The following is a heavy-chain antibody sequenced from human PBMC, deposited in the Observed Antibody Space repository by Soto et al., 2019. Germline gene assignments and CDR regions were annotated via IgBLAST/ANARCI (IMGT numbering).Heavy chain of an antibody. CDR3: AHRRGLLATGQGWYFDI. D-gene: IGHD5-12*01. V-gene: IGHV2-5*02. Sequence: QITLKESGPTLVKPTQTLTLTCTFSGFSLSTSGVGVAWIRQPPGKALEWLALIYWDDDKRYSPSLKSRITITKDTSKNQVVLKMTNMDPVDTATYYCAHRRGLLATGQGWYFDIWGRGTQVTVSS. J-gene: IGHJ2*01. CDR1: GFSLSTSGVG. CDR2: IYWDDDK.